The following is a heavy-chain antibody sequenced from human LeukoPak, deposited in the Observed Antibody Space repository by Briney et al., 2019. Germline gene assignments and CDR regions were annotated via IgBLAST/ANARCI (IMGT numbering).Heavy chain of an antibody. CDR2: IYYSGST. CDR1: GGSISSGGYY. CDR3: ARAHGGNGANYYDSSGYYSSYFDY. J-gene: IGHJ4*02. D-gene: IGHD3-22*01. V-gene: IGHV4-31*03. Sequence: PSETLSLTCTVSGGSISSGGYYWSWIRQHPGKGLEWIGYIYYSGSTYYNPSPKSRVTISVDTSKNQFSLKLSSVTAADTAVYYCARAHGGNGANYYDSSGYYSSYFDYWGQGTLVTVSS.